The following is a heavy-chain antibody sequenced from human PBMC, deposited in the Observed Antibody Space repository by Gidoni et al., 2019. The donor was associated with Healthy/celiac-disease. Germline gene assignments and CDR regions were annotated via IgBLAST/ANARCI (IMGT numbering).Heavy chain of an antibody. V-gene: IGHV4-39*01. D-gene: IGHD4-17*01. Sequence: PSLKSRVTISVDTSKNQFSLKLSSVTAADTAVYYCARDSYGDYRKGSPYYYYGMDVWGQGTTVTVSS. J-gene: IGHJ6*02. CDR3: ARDSYGDYRKGSPYYYYGMDV.